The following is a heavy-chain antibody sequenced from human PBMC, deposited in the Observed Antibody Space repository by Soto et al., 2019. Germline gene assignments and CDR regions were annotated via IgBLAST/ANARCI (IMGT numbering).Heavy chain of an antibody. V-gene: IGHV3-23*01. D-gene: IGHD6-13*01. CDR1: GFTFSSYA. Sequence: GGSLRLSCAASGFTFSSYAMTWVRQAPGKGLEWVSAVSGGGGASYYPDSVKGRFTISRDNSKSTLYLQMNSLRAEDTAVYYCARDYSSSWSFAHGTDVWGQGTTVTVSS. CDR3: ARDYSSSWSFAHGTDV. CDR2: VSGGGGAS. J-gene: IGHJ6*02.